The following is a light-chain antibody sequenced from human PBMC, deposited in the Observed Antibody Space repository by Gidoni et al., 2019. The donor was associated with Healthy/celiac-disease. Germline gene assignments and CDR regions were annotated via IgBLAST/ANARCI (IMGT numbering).Light chain of an antibody. CDR1: SGSIASDY. CDR3: QSYDSSNVV. V-gene: IGLV6-57*02. J-gene: IGLJ2*01. CDR2: EDN. Sequence: FMLTQPHAVSESPGKTVTISCTGSSGSIASDYVQWYQQRPGSAPTTVIYEDNPRPSGFPDRFSGSIDSSSNSATLTISGLKTEDEADYYCQSYDSSNVVFGGGTKLTVL.